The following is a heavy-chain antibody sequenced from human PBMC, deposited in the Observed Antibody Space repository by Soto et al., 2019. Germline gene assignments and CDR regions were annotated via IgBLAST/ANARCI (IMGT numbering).Heavy chain of an antibody. V-gene: IGHV3-23*01. CDR3: AKRLANSRRWYYYYYGMDV. D-gene: IGHD6-13*01. CDR1: GFTFSAYA. CDR2: ISGSGGST. J-gene: IGHJ6*02. Sequence: GGSLRLSCAASGFTFSAYAMTWVRQAPGKGLEWVSAISGSGGSTYYADSVKGRFTISRDNSKNTLYLQMNSLRAEDTAVYYCAKRLANSRRWYYYYYGMDVWGQGTTVTVSS.